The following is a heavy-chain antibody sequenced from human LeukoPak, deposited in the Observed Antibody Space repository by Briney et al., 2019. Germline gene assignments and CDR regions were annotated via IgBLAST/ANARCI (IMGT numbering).Heavy chain of an antibody. V-gene: IGHV3-23*01. D-gene: IGHD3-10*01. J-gene: IGHJ4*02. CDR2: ISPSGDIR. CDR3: AKDDAWLRFGE. CDR1: GFTFSSYV. Sequence: GGSLRLSCTASGFTFSSYVMSWVRQAPGKGLEWVSGISPSGDIRYYADSVKGRFTISRDNSKNTLYLEVISLTAEDTAVYYCAKDDAWLRFGEWSQGTLVTVSS.